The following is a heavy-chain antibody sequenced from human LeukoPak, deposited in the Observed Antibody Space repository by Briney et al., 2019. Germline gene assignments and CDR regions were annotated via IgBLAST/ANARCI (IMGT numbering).Heavy chain of an antibody. V-gene: IGHV4-4*07. CDR2: IYTSGST. J-gene: IGHJ3*02. D-gene: IGHD3-22*01. CDR3: ARDLHYYDSSGYIDAFDI. CDR1: GGSISSYY. Sequence: KPSETLSLTCTVSGGSISSYYWSWIRQPAGKGLEWIGRIYTSGSTNYNPSLKSRVTMSVDTSKNQFSLKLSSVTAADTAVYYCARDLHYYDSSGYIDAFDIWGQGTMVTVSS.